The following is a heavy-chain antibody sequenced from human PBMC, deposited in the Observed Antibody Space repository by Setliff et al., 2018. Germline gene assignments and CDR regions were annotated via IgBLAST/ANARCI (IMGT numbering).Heavy chain of an antibody. CDR1: GFTFSAYG. D-gene: IGHD6-13*01. V-gene: IGHV3-30*18. Sequence: GGSLRLSCAASGFTFSAYGMHWVRQAPGKGLEWVAVVSYDGSNKWYADSVKGRFTISRDNSKNTLYLQVNSLRPEDTAVYYCVKEGIAATGTAFDIWGQGTMVTVSS. CDR2: VSYDGSNK. CDR3: VKEGIAATGTAFDI. J-gene: IGHJ3*02.